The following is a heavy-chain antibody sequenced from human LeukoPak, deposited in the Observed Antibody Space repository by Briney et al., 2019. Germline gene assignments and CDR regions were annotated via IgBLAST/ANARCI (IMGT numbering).Heavy chain of an antibody. CDR3: AKVDKPYYYGSGAGGAFDI. CDR2: ISYDGSNK. CDR1: GFTFSSYS. J-gene: IGHJ3*02. D-gene: IGHD3-10*01. Sequence: GGSLRLSCAASGFTFSSYSMNWVRQAPGKGLEWVAVISYDGSNKYYADSVKGRFTISRDNSKNTLYLQMDSLRAEDTAVYYCAKVDKPYYYGSGAGGAFDIWGQGTMVTVSS. V-gene: IGHV3-30*18.